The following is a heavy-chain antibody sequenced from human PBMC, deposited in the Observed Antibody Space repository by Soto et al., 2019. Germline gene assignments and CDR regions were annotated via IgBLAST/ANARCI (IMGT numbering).Heavy chain of an antibody. CDR2: ISGSGGST. V-gene: IGHV3-23*01. CDR1: GFTFSSYA. J-gene: IGHJ4*02. CDR3: ASPHSVAGANFDY. D-gene: IGHD6-19*01. Sequence: GSLRLSCAASGFTFSSYAMSWVRQAAGKGLEWVSAISGSGGSTYYADSVKGRFTISRDNSKNTLYLQMNSLRAEDTAVYYCASPHSVAGANFDYWGQGTLVTVSS.